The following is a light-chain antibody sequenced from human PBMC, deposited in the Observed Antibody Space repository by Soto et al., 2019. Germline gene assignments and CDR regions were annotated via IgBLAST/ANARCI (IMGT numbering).Light chain of an antibody. V-gene: IGLV2-23*01. CDR1: SSDVGRYNL. J-gene: IGLJ1*01. CDR2: EGS. Sequence: QSVLTQPASVSGSPGQSITISCTGTSSDVGRYNLVSWYQQHPGKAPKVMIYEGSKRPSGVSNRFSGSKSGNTAYLTISGLQAEDEADYYCCAYAGSSTYVFGTGTKVTVL. CDR3: CAYAGSSTYV.